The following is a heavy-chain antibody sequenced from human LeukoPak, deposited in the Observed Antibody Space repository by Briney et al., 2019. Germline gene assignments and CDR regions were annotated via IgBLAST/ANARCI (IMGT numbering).Heavy chain of an antibody. CDR1: GGSVSSYY. Sequence: KPSETLSLTCTVSGGSVSSYYWTWIRQPPGKGLEWIGRIYTSGSTNYNPSLKSRVTMSVDTSKNQFSLKLSSVTAADTAVHYCARDPDSYYDSSGYYPGAFDIWGQGTMVTVSS. D-gene: IGHD3-22*01. J-gene: IGHJ3*02. CDR2: IYTSGST. V-gene: IGHV4-4*07. CDR3: ARDPDSYYDSSGYYPGAFDI.